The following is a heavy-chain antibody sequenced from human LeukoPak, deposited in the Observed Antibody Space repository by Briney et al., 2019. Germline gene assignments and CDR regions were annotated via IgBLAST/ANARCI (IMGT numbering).Heavy chain of an antibody. J-gene: IGHJ4*02. CDR1: GGSISSYY. CDR2: IYYSGST. Sequence: SETLSLTCTVSGGSISSYYWSWIRQPPGKGLEWIGYIYYSGSTNYNPSPKSRVTISVDTSKNQFSLKLSSVTAADTAVYYCARAAAGTAYFDYWGQGTLVTVSS. CDR3: ARAAAGTAYFDY. D-gene: IGHD6-13*01. V-gene: IGHV4-59*01.